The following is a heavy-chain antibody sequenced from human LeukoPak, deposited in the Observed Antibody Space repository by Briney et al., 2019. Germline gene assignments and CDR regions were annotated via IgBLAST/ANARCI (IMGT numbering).Heavy chain of an antibody. CDR3: ARELPYYDSSGYSFDY. V-gene: IGHV3-48*01. D-gene: IGHD3-22*01. J-gene: IGHJ4*02. CDR1: GFTFSTYS. CDR2: ISSNSSTI. Sequence: PGGSLRLSCAASGFTFSTYSINWVRQASGKGLEWVPYISSNSSTIYYADSVRGRFTISRDNVKNSLYLRMNSLRAEDTAVYYCARELPYYDSSGYSFDYWGQGTLVTVSS.